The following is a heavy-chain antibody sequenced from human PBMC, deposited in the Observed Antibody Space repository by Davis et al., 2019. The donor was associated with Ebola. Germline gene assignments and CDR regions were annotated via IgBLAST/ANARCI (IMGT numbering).Heavy chain of an antibody. CDR3: ARHISSGWYVDY. J-gene: IGHJ4*02. V-gene: IGHV5-51*01. CDR1: GYSFTTYW. D-gene: IGHD6-19*01. Sequence: GGSLRLSCKGSGYSFTTYWIGWVRQMPGKGLEWMGIIYPGDSDTRYSPSFQGQVTISADKSISTAYLQWSSLKASDTAMYYCARHISSGWYVDYWGQGTLVTVSS. CDR2: IYPGDSDT.